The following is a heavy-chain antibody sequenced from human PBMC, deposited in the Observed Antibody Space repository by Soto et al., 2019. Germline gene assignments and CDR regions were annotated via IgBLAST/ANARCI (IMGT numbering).Heavy chain of an antibody. J-gene: IGHJ6*03. D-gene: IGHD3-3*01. Sequence: GESLKISCKGSGYSFTSYWIGWVRQMPGKGLEWMGIIYPGDSDTRYSPSFQGQVTISADKSISTAYLQWSSLKASDTAMYYCARHVPAPYYVFCSGYFYYYYYLDVWGKGTTGTVSS. CDR3: ARHVPAPYYVFCSGYFYYYYYLDV. CDR1: GYSFTSYW. CDR2: IYPGDSDT. V-gene: IGHV5-51*01.